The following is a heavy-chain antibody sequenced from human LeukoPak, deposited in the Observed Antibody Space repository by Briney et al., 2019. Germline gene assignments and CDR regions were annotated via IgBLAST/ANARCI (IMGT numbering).Heavy chain of an antibody. D-gene: IGHD6-13*01. Sequence: GRSLRLSCAASGFTFDNYAMHWLRQAPGKGLAGVSGISRDSGRIGYAYSVKGRFTISRDNAKNSLYLQMNSLRAEDMALYYCAKDIGGGYSSSWFGFWGQGTLVTVSS. J-gene: IGHJ4*02. CDR1: GFTFDNYA. V-gene: IGHV3-9*03. CDR3: AKDIGGGYSSSWFGF. CDR2: ISRDSGRI.